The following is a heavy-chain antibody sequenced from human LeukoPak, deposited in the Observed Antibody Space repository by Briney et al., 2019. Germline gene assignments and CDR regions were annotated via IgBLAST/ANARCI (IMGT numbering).Heavy chain of an antibody. CDR3: ARGGDEYCSGGSCSDY. CDR1: GYTFTSYG. V-gene: IGHV1-18*01. Sequence: ASVKVSCKASGYTFTSYGIGWVRQAPGQGLEWMGWISAYNGNTNYAQKLQGRVTMTTDTSTSTAYMELRSLRSDDTAVYYCARGGDEYCSGGSCSDYWGQGTLVTVSS. J-gene: IGHJ4*02. D-gene: IGHD2-15*01. CDR2: ISAYNGNT.